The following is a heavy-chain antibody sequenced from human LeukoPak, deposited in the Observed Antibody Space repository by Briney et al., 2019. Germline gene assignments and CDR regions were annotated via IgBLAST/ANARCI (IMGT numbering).Heavy chain of an antibody. V-gene: IGHV1-69*04. CDR2: IIPIFGIA. CDR1: GGTFSSYA. D-gene: IGHD4-23*01. CDR3: ARVFYGGISDYYFDY. J-gene: IGHJ4*02. Sequence: SVKVSCKASGGTFSSYAISWVRQAPGQGLEWMGRIIPIFGIANYAQKFQGRVTITADKSTSTAYMELSSLRSEDTAVYYCARVFYGGISDYYFDYWGQGALVTVSS.